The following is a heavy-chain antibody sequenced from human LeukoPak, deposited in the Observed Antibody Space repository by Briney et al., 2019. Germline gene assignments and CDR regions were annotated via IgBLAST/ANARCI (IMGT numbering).Heavy chain of an antibody. CDR2: ISGSGDST. Sequence: GGSLRLSCAASEFIFSTYSMSWVRQAPGKGLEWVSAISGSGDSTYYADSVKGRFTISRDNSKNTLYLQMNSLRAEDTAVYYCAKASAMIVVVSKHFDYWGQGTLVTVSS. CDR1: EFIFSTYS. J-gene: IGHJ4*02. V-gene: IGHV3-23*01. CDR3: AKASAMIVVVSKHFDY. D-gene: IGHD3-22*01.